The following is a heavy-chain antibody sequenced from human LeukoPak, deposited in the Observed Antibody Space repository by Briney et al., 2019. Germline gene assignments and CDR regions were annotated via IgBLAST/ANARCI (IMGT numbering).Heavy chain of an antibody. J-gene: IGHJ4*02. CDR1: GFTFSSYG. V-gene: IGHV3-30*03. CDR2: ISYDGSNK. CDR3: SYGAMFDY. Sequence: GGSLRLSCAASGFTFSSYGMHWVRQAPGKGLEWVAVISYDGSNKFYADSVKGRFTISRDNSKNTLYLQMNSLRAEDTAVYYCSYGAMFDYWGQGTLVTVSS. D-gene: IGHD3-10*02.